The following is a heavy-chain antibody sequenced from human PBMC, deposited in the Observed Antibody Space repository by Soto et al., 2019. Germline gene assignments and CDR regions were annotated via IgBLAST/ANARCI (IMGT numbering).Heavy chain of an antibody. V-gene: IGHV1-8*01. CDR1: GYTFTTYD. CDR3: ARRKERSGPHYFDY. Sequence: GASVKVSCKASGYTFTTYDISWVRQATGQGLEWMGWMSPYSGNTGYAQKFQGRVTVTRNTSISTVYMELSGLRPDDTAVYYCARRKERSGPHYFDYWGQGSQVTSPQ. D-gene: IGHD6-25*01. J-gene: IGHJ4*02. CDR2: MSPYSGNT.